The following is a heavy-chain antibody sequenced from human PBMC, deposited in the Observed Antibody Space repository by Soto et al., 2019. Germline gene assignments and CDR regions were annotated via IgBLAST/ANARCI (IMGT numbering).Heavy chain of an antibody. CDR1: GYTFTSYG. CDR2: ISAYNGNT. Sequence: QVQLVQSGAEVKKPGASVKVSCKASGYTFTSYGISWVRQAPGQGLEWMGWISAYNGNTNYAQKLQCRVTMTTDTSTSTAYRELRSRRSDDTAVYYCARARGYIYGGDAFDIWGQGTMVTVSS. D-gene: IGHD5-18*01. J-gene: IGHJ3*02. CDR3: ARARGYIYGGDAFDI. V-gene: IGHV1-18*04.